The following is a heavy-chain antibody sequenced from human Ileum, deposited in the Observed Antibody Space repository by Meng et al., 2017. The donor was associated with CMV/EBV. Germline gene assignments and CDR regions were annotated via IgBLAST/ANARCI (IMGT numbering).Heavy chain of an antibody. J-gene: IGHJ4*02. V-gene: IGHV1-18*01. CDR2: INTYKGNT. Sequence: QLVQSGGEVKKPGASVKVSCKTSGYSFLTYAISWVRQAPGQGLEWIGWINTYKGNTDYAQKFQGRVTLTRDASTNIAYMELTSLRSDDTAVYYCARGSGPPGDYWGQGTLVTSPQ. CDR1: GYSFLTYA. CDR3: ARGSGPPGDY.